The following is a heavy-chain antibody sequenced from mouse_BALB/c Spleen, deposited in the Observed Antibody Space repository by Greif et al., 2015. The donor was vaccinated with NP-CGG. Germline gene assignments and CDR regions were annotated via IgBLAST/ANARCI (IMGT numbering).Heavy chain of an antibody. V-gene: IGHV14-3*02. D-gene: IGHD1-1*01. Sequence: VQLQQSGAELVKPGASVKLSCTASGFNIKDTYMHWVKQRPEQGLEWIGRIDPANGNTKYDPKFQGKATITADTSSNTAYLQLSSLTSEDTAVYYCARRGFITTVVAPDYYAMDYWGQGTSVTVSS. CDR1: GFNIKDTY. CDR3: ARRGFITTVVAPDYYAMDY. CDR2: IDPANGNT. J-gene: IGHJ4*01.